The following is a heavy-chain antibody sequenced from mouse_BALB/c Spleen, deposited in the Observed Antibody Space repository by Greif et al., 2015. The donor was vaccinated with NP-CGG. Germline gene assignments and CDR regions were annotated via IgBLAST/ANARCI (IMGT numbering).Heavy chain of an antibody. Sequence: QVQLQQSGAELAKPGASVKMSCKASGYTFTSYWMHWVKQRPGQGLEWIGYINPSTGYTEYNQKFKDKATLTADKSSSTAYMQLSSLTSEDSAVYYCARSSSYGWFAYRGQGTLVTVSA. J-gene: IGHJ3*01. CDR1: GYTFTSYW. CDR3: ARSSSYGWFAY. D-gene: IGHD1-1*01. CDR2: INPSTGYT. V-gene: IGHV1-7*01.